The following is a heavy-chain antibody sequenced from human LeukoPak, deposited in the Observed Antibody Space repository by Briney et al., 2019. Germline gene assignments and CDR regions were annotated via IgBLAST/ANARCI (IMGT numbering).Heavy chain of an antibody. J-gene: IGHJ4*02. CDR1: GYTFTDYY. V-gene: IGHV1-2*02. D-gene: IGHD6-13*01. Sequence: ASVTVSCKASGYTFTDYYMHWLRQAPGQGLEWMGWMHPNSGGTNYAQKFQGRVTMTRDTSISTAYMDLSSLRSDDTAVYYCARGRIAAAGPSDYWGQGTPVTVSS. CDR3: ARGRIAAAGPSDY. CDR2: MHPNSGGT.